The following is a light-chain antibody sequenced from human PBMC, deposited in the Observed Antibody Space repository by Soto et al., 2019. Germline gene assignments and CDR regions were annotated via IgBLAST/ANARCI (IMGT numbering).Light chain of an antibody. V-gene: IGLV2-8*01. CDR1: SSDVGGYNY. Sequence: QSALTQPPSASGSPGQSVTISCTGTSSDVGGYNYVSWYQQHPGNAPKLMIYEVSKRPSGVPDRFSGSKSGNTASLTVSGLQAEDEADYYCSSYAGSNKVVFGGGTKLTVL. J-gene: IGLJ2*01. CDR3: SSYAGSNKVV. CDR2: EVS.